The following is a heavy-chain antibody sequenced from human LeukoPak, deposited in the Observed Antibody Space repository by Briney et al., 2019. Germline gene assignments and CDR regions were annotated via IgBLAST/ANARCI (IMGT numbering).Heavy chain of an antibody. CDR1: GFTFSSYG. V-gene: IGHV3-33*06. D-gene: IGHD6-19*01. CDR2: IWYDGSNK. J-gene: IGHJ4*02. Sequence: PGGSLRLSCAASGFTFSSYGMHWVRQAPGKGLEWVAVIWYDGSNKYYADSVKGRFTISRDNSKNTLYLQMNGLRAEDTAVYYCAKGALAVAGIDYWGQGTLVTVSS. CDR3: AKGALAVAGIDY.